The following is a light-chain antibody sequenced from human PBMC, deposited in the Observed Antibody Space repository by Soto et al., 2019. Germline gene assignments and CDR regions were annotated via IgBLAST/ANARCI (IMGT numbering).Light chain of an antibody. CDR3: QQYDTYST. Sequence: DIQMTQSPSTLSASVGDRVTITCRASQSISNRLAWYHQKPGKTPNLLIYDASNLGSGVPSRFSGSGSGTEFPLTISSLQPDDFATYYCQQYDTYSTFGQGTKVDIK. CDR2: DAS. J-gene: IGKJ1*01. CDR1: QSISNR. V-gene: IGKV1-5*01.